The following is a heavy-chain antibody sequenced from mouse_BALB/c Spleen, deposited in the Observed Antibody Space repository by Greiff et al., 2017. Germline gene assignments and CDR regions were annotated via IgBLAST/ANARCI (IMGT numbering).Heavy chain of an antibody. CDR2: IDPANGNT. CDR3: ARSNYFDY. CDR1: GFNIKDTY. Sequence: DVKLQESGAELVKPGASVKLSCTASGFNIKDTYMHWVKQRPEQGLEWIGRIDPANGNTKYDPKFQGKATITADTSSNTAYLQLSSLTSEDTAVYYCARSNYFDYWGQGTTLTVSS. V-gene: IGHV14-3*02. J-gene: IGHJ2*01.